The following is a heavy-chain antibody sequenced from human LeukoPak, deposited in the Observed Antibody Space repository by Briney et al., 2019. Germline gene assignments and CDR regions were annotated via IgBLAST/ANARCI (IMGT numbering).Heavy chain of an antibody. D-gene: IGHD3-3*01. CDR1: GYTFTGYY. CDR3: ARYEGP. CDR2: INPNSGVT. V-gene: IGHV1-2*06. Sequence: GASVKVSCKASGYTFTGYYMHWVRQAPGQGLEWMGQINPNSGVTNYAQKFRGRVTMTRDTSISTPYMGQSRLRSDDTAVYYCARYEGPWGQGTLVTVSS. J-gene: IGHJ5*02.